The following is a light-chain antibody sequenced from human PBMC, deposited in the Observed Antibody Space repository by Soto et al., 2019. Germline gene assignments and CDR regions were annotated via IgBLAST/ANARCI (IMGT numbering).Light chain of an antibody. Sequence: VLTQPASVSGSPGQSITTSFTGTSSDVGGYNYVSWYQQHPGKAPKLMIFEVSNRPSGVSNRFSGSKSGNTASLTISGLQTEDEADYYCTSYTSSFTHLFGTGTKVTVL. CDR3: TSYTSSFTHL. CDR1: SSDVGGYNY. J-gene: IGLJ1*01. CDR2: EVS. V-gene: IGLV2-14*01.